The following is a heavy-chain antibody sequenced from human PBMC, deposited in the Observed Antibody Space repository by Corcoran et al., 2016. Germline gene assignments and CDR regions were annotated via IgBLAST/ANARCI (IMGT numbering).Heavy chain of an antibody. Sequence: QLQLQESGPGLVKPSETLSLTCTVSGGSISSSSYYWGWIRQPPGKGLEWIGSIYYSGRTYYNPSLKSRVTISVDTSKNQFSLKLRSVTAADTAVYYCARGRGLELPGPFGYWGQGTLVTVSS. D-gene: IGHD1-7*01. CDR3: ARGRGLELPGPFGY. V-gene: IGHV4-39*07. CDR1: GGSISSSSYY. J-gene: IGHJ4*02. CDR2: IYYSGRT.